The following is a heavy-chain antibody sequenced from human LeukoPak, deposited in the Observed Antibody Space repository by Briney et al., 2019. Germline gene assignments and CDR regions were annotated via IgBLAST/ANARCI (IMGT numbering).Heavy chain of an antibody. CDR3: ARGRTGYQLLPTKKDYSYYYIDV. CDR2: INHGGST. Sequence: SETLSLTCTVSGGSISSYYWSWIRQPAGKGLEWIGEINHGGSTNYKPSLKSRITISVDTSKNQFSLKLSSMTAADTAVYYCARGRTGYQLLPTKKDYSYYYIDVWGKGTTVTVSS. CDR1: GGSISSYY. V-gene: IGHV4-34*01. J-gene: IGHJ6*03. D-gene: IGHD2-2*01.